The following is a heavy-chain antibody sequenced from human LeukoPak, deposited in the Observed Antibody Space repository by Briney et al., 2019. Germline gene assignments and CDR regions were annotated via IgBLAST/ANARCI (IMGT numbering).Heavy chain of an antibody. CDR1: GGSISSYY. V-gene: IGHV4-59*01. D-gene: IGHD2-15*01. CDR3: AREEGMILSY. J-gene: IGHJ4*02. Sequence: PSETLSLTCTVSGGSISSYYWSWIRQPPGKGLEWIGYIYYSGSTNYNPSLKSRVTISVDTSKNQFSLKLSSVTAADTAVYYCAREEGMILSYWGQGTLVTVSS. CDR2: IYYSGST.